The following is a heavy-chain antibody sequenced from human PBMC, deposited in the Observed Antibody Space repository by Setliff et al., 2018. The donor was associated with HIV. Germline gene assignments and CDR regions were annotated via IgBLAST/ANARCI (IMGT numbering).Heavy chain of an antibody. V-gene: IGHV3-74*01. CDR1: GFTFTDYW. CDR3: ARGRNRNYVVYGMDV. CDR2: INVDGSSI. D-gene: IGHD1-7*01. Sequence: PGGSLRLSCAASGFTFTDYWMHWVRQVPGQGLVWVSHINVDGSSISYADSVKGRFTISRDNAKNTLFLQMNSLRAEDTAVYYCARGRNRNYVVYGMDVWGQGTTVTVSS. J-gene: IGHJ6*02.